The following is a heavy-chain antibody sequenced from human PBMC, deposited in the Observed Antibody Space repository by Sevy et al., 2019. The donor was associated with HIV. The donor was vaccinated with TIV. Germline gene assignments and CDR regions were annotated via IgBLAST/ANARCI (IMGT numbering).Heavy chain of an antibody. CDR3: ARDSSGYGFFYH. D-gene: IGHD5-12*01. CDR2: IYAGGRT. J-gene: IGHJ4*02. V-gene: IGHV3-53*01. Sequence: GGSLRLSCAVSGFTVSSNYMTWVRQAPGKGLEWVSVIYAGGRTLHADSVKGRFTISRDRSKNTLYLQMNNLRVEDTAVYYCARDSSGYGFFYHWGQGTLVTVSS. CDR1: GFTVSSNY.